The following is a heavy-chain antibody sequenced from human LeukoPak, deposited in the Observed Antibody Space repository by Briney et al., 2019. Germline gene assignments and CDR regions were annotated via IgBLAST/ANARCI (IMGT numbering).Heavy chain of an antibody. J-gene: IGHJ4*02. Sequence: HPGGSLRLSCAASGFTFSSYSMHWVRQAPGKGLMWVSRIHGDGSTTNYADSVKGRFSISRDNAKNTLYLQMNSLRAEDTAVYYCALPSCGGDCFSGWGQGTLVTVSS. V-gene: IGHV3-74*01. CDR3: ALPSCGGDCFSG. CDR2: IHGDGSTT. CDR1: GFTFSSYS. D-gene: IGHD2-21*02.